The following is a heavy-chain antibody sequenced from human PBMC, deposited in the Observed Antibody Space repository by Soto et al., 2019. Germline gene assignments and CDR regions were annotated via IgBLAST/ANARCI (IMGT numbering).Heavy chain of an antibody. CDR3: ARLRGYSGYDTFYYFDY. J-gene: IGHJ4*02. V-gene: IGHV4-39*07. CDR2: IYYDGNT. D-gene: IGHD5-12*01. Sequence: PSETLSLTCTVSGGSITSSSHYWGWIRQPPGKGLECIANIYYDGNTYYNPSLKSRVTISLDTSKNQFSLKLSSVTAADTAVYYCARLRGYSGYDTFYYFDYWGQGTLVTVSS. CDR1: GGSITSSSHY.